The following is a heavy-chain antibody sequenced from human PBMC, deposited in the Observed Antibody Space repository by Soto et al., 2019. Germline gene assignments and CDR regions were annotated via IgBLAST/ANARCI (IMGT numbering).Heavy chain of an antibody. Sequence: SQTLSLTCAISGDSVSINSAAWNWIRQSPSRGLEWLGRTYYRSKWYNDYAVSVESRITINPDTSKNQFSLQLNSVTPEDTAVYYCARAKGSSDYYYYYGMDVWGQGTTVTVSS. V-gene: IGHV6-1*01. CDR1: GDSVSINSAA. CDR3: ARAKGSSDYYYYYGMDV. J-gene: IGHJ6*02. D-gene: IGHD6-6*01. CDR2: TYYRSKWYN.